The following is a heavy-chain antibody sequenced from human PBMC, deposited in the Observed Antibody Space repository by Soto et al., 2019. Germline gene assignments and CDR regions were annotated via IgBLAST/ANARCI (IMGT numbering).Heavy chain of an antibody. CDR1: GYSFTSYG. V-gene: IGHV1-18*01. Sequence: QVQLVQSGAEVKKPGASVTVSCKASGYSFTSYGISWVRQAPGQGLQWMGRISFYNGDPNYAQKFQGRVTMTTDTSTRTAYMELRSLRSDDTAVYYCARVDDSSGYSAAWVSDYWGQGTLVTVSS. CDR3: ARVDDSSGYSAAWVSDY. D-gene: IGHD3-22*01. CDR2: ISFYNGDP. J-gene: IGHJ4*02.